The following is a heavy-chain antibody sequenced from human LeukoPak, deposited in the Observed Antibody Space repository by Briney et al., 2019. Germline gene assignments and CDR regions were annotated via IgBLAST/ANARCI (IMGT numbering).Heavy chain of an antibody. D-gene: IGHD3-10*01. CDR3: ARDGVLLWFGEKNYYYYGMDV. J-gene: IGHJ6*02. Sequence: SETLSLTCTVSGGSISSGSYYWSWIRQPAGKGLEWIGRIYTSGSTNYNPSLKSRVTISVDTSKNQFSLKLSSVTAADTAVYYCARDGVLLWFGEKNYYYYGMDVWGQGTTVTVSS. V-gene: IGHV4-61*02. CDR2: IYTSGST. CDR1: GGSISSGSYY.